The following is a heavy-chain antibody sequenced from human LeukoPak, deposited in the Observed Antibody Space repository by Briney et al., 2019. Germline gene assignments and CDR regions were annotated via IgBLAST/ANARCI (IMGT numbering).Heavy chain of an antibody. CDR2: INPNSGGA. V-gene: IGHV1-2*02. J-gene: IGHJ4*02. CDR1: GYTFTDYY. D-gene: IGHD1-26*01. CDR3: ARDVIVGATTGPNY. Sequence: ASVKVSCKASGYTFTDYYLHWLRQAPGQGLEWMGWINPNSGGAKYAQKFQGRVTMTRDTSINTAYMELSRVRYDGTAMYHCARDVIVGATTGPNYWGQGTLVTVSS.